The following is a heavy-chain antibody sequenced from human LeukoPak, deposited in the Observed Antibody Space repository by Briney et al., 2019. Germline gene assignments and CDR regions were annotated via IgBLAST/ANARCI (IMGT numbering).Heavy chain of an antibody. CDR1: GYTFTSYY. V-gene: IGHV1-46*01. D-gene: IGHD3-10*01. J-gene: IGHJ4*02. CDR2: INPSGGST. Sequence: ASVKVSCKASGYTFTSYYMHWVRQAPGQGLEWMGIINPSGGSTSYAQKFQGRVTMTRDTSTSTVYMELSSLRSEDTAMYYCARDLRGYYYGSGSYYMEYWGQGTLVTVSS. CDR3: ARDLRGYYYGSGSYYMEY.